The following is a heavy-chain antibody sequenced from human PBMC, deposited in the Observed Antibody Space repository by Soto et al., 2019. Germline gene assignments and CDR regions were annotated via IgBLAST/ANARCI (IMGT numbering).Heavy chain of an antibody. CDR3: ARETSHYDSSGTIPGF. V-gene: IGHV1-46*01. D-gene: IGHD3-22*01. CDR1: GYTFTSYY. Sequence: ASVKVSCKASGYTFTSYYMHWVRQAPGQGLEWMGIINPSGGSTSYAQKFQGRVTMTRDTSTSTVYMELSSLRSEDTAVYYCARETSHYDSSGTIPGFWGQGTLVTVSS. CDR2: INPSGGST. J-gene: IGHJ4*02.